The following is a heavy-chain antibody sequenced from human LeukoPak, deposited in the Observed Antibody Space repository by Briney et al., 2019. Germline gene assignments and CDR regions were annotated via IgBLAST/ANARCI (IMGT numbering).Heavy chain of an antibody. Sequence: GGSLRLSCAASEFTFSNYWMHWVRQAPGKGLVWVSRINSDGSTTSYADSVKGRFTISRDNAKSTLYLQMNSLRAEDTAVYYCARDRFYCGGDCYYYGMDVWGQGTTVTVSS. V-gene: IGHV3-74*01. CDR3: ARDRFYCGGDCYYYGMDV. CDR2: INSDGSTT. J-gene: IGHJ6*02. D-gene: IGHD2-21*02. CDR1: EFTFSNYW.